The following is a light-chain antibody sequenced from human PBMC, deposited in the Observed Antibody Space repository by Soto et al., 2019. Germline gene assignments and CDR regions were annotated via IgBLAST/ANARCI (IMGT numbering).Light chain of an antibody. V-gene: IGLV2-14*01. J-gene: IGLJ1*01. CDR1: SG. Sequence: QSALTQPPSASGSPGQSVTISCTGASGVSWYQQHPGKAPKLMIYEVSNRPSGVSNRFSGSKSGNTASLTISGLQAEDEADYYCSSYTSSSTYVFGTGTKLTVL. CDR3: SSYTSSSTYV. CDR2: EVS.